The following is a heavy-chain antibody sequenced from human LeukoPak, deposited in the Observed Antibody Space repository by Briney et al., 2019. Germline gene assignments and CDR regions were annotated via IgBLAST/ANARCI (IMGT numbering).Heavy chain of an antibody. CDR2: ISWNSGSI. Sequence: PGGSLRLSCAASGFTFDDYAMHWVRQAPGKGLEWVSGISWNSGSIGYADSVKGRFTISRDNAKNSLYLQMNSLRAEDTALYYCAKDVTSSGWYRYFDYWGQGTLVTVSS. J-gene: IGHJ4*02. CDR3: AKDVTSSGWYRYFDY. V-gene: IGHV3-9*01. CDR1: GFTFDDYA. D-gene: IGHD6-19*01.